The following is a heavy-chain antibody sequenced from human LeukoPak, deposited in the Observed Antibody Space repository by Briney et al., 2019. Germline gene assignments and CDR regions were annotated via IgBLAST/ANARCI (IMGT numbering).Heavy chain of an antibody. D-gene: IGHD3-10*01. V-gene: IGHV1-18*01. CDR1: GYTFTGYG. Sequence: GASVKVSCKASGYTFTGYGISWVRQAPGQGLEWMGWISAYNGNTNYAQKLQGRVTMTTDTSTSTAYMELRSLRSDDTAVYYCARDRPLYGWVSIGYYFDYWGQGTLVTVSS. CDR2: ISAYNGNT. J-gene: IGHJ4*02. CDR3: ARDRPLYGWVSIGYYFDY.